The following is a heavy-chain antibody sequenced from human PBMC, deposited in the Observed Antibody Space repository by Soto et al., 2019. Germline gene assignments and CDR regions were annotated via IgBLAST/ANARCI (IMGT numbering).Heavy chain of an antibody. D-gene: IGHD1-1*01. CDR3: ARDGPPSLGNDADYGMDV. V-gene: IGHV4-59*01. Sequence: KTSETLSLTCTVSGGSISSYYWSWIRQPPGKGLEWIGYIYYSGSTNYNPSLKSRVTISVDTSKNQFSLKLSSVTAADTAVYYCARDGPPSLGNDADYGMDVWGQGTTVTVSS. CDR1: GGSISSYY. CDR2: IYYSGST. J-gene: IGHJ6*02.